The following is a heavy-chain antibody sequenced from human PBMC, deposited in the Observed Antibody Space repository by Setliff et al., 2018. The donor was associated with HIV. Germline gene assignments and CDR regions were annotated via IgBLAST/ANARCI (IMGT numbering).Heavy chain of an antibody. V-gene: IGHV4-61*05. CDR2: IHTSGRT. Sequence: SETLSLTCNVSGGSFSNSYYFWGWIRQPPGRGLEWIGYIHTSGRTKYNPSLKSRLTILVDTSKKQFSLRLTSVTAADTAVYYCSRAAYDAVDWLDPWGQGTLVTVSS. CDR3: SRAAYDAVDWLDP. J-gene: IGHJ5*02. D-gene: IGHD1-1*01. CDR1: GGSFSNSYYF.